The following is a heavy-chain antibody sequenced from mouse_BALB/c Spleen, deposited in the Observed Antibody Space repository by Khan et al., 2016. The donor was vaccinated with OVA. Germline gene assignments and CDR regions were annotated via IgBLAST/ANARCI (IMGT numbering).Heavy chain of an antibody. Sequence: EVQLQESGPGLVKPSQSLSLTCTVTGYSITSDYAWNWIRQFPGNKLEWMGYISYSGSTSYNPSLKSRISITRDPSKNQFFLQLNSVTTEDTATDYCARWGNAYFDYWGQGTTLTVSS. CDR2: ISYSGST. CDR3: ARWGNAYFDY. J-gene: IGHJ2*01. CDR1: GYSITSDYA. V-gene: IGHV3-2*02.